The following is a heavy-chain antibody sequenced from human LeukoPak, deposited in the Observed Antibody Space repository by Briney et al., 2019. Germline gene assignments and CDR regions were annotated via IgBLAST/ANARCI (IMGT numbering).Heavy chain of an antibody. CDR2: ISYDGSNK. D-gene: IGHD1-26*01. J-gene: IGHJ4*02. V-gene: IGHV3-30*18. Sequence: GRSLRLSCAASGFTFSSYGMHWVRQAPGTGLEGVAVISYDGSNKYYADSVKGRFTISRDNSKNTLYLQMNSLRAEDTAVYYCAKELRGSRRSLDYWGQGTLVTDSS. CDR3: AKELRGSRRSLDY. CDR1: GFTFSSYG.